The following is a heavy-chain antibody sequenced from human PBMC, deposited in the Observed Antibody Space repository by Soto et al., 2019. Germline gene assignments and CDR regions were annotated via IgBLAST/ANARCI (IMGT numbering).Heavy chain of an antibody. D-gene: IGHD3-22*01. CDR2: IKSKTDGGTT. CDR1: GFTFSNAW. CDR3: TTAVVVNRGGYYYGMDV. V-gene: IGHV3-15*01. J-gene: IGHJ6*02. Sequence: GGSLRLSCAASGFTFSNAWMSWVRQAPGKGLEWVGRIKSKTDGGTTDYAAPVKGRFTVSRDDSKNTLYLQMNSLKTEDTAVYYCTTAVVVNRGGYYYGMDVWGQGTTVTVSS.